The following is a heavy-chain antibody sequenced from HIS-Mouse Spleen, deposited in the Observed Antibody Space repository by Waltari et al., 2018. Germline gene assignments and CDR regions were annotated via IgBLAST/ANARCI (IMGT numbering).Heavy chain of an antibody. CDR1: GGSFSGYY. J-gene: IGHJ4*02. Sequence: QVQLQQWGAGLLKPSETLSLTCAVYGGSFSGYYWSWIRQPPGKGLEWIGEINHSGSTNYNPSLKGRVTISVDTSKNQFSLKLGSVTAADTAVYYCARGRSPATVTIGYYFDYWGQGTLVTVSS. V-gene: IGHV4-34*01. CDR3: ARGRSPATVTIGYYFDY. CDR2: INHSGST. D-gene: IGHD4-17*01.